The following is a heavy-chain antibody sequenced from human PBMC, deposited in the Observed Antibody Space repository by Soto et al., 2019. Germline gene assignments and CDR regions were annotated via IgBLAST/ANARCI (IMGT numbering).Heavy chain of an antibody. D-gene: IGHD5-18*01. Sequence: SGPTLVNPTQTLTLTCTFSGFSLSTSGMCVSWIRQPPGKALEWLALIDWDDDKYYSTSLKTRLTISKDTSKNQVVLTMTNMDPVDTATYYCARVNHPRYSYGTLDYWGQGTLVTVSS. J-gene: IGHJ4*02. CDR1: GFSLSTSGMC. CDR2: IDWDDDK. V-gene: IGHV2-70*01. CDR3: ARVNHPRYSYGTLDY.